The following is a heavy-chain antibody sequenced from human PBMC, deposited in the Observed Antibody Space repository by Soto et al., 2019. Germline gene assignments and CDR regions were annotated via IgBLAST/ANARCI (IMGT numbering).Heavy chain of an antibody. D-gene: IGHD3-9*01. J-gene: IGHJ6*02. V-gene: IGHV3-74*01. CDR3: ANDGPSRNFDWLSYDYYVMDV. Sequence: GGSLRLSCTASGFTFSSYWMHWVRQAPGKGLEWVSRIKSDGSWALYADSVKGRFTISRDNSKNTLYLQMNSLRAEDTAVYYCANDGPSRNFDWLSYDYYVMDVWGQGTTVTVSS. CDR1: GFTFSSYW. CDR2: IKSDGSWA.